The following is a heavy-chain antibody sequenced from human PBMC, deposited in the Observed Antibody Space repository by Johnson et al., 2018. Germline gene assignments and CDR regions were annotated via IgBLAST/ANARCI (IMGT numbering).Heavy chain of an antibody. CDR1: GGSISSGDYY. CDR3: AREGRDYYQYYMDV. J-gene: IGHJ6*03. Sequence: QVQLQESGPGLVKSSQTLSLTCSVSGGSISSGDYYWTWIRQPPGKGLEWIGYIYYSGSTYYNPSLKSRVTISIDTSKNQFSLKLNSVTAADPAVYYCAREGRDYYQYYMDVWGKGTTVTVSS. CDR2: IYYSGST. V-gene: IGHV4-30-4*01.